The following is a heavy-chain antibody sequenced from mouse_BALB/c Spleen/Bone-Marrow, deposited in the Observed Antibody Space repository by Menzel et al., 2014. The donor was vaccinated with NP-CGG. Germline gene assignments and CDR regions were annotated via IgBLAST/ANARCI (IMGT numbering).Heavy chain of an antibody. CDR1: GFTFSDYY. D-gene: IGHD2-13*01. CDR2: ISDGVSYA. CDR3: ARAPPYDFYAMDY. V-gene: IGHV5-4*02. J-gene: IGHJ4*01. Sequence: VQLKESGGGLVKPGGSLKLSRAASGFTFSDYYMFWVRQTPEKRLEWVATISDGVSYAYYPDSVKGRFTISRDNARNNLYLQMSSLKSEDTAMYYCARAPPYDFYAMDYWGQGTSVTVSS.